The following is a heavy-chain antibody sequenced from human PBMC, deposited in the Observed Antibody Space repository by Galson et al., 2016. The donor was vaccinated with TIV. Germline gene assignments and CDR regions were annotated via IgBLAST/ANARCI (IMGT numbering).Heavy chain of an antibody. CDR2: ILPIFGVT. CDR3: VRGRGYSYGTDSHS. D-gene: IGHD5-18*01. Sequence: SVKVSCKASGGTFDNYAINWVRQAPGQRLEWMGGILPIFGVTNYAQKFQGRVTISTDESGNTAYMELSSLRSEDTAVYYCVRGRGYSYGTDSHSWGQGTLVTVSS. CDR1: GGTFDNYA. V-gene: IGHV1-69*05. J-gene: IGHJ4*02.